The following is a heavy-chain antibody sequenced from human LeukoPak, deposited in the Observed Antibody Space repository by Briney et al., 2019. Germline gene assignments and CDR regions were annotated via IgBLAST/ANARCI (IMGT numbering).Heavy chain of an antibody. D-gene: IGHD3-16*01. Sequence: GGSLRLSCAASRFTFSNDAMSWVRRAPGKGLEWVSAISGSGGSTFYADSVKGRFTISRDNSKNARYRQMNSLRADDTAVHYCAKVGGGFNPTLYFDFWGQGTLVTVSS. V-gene: IGHV3-23*01. CDR1: RFTFSNDA. J-gene: IGHJ4*02. CDR3: AKVGGGFNPTLYFDF. CDR2: ISGSGGST.